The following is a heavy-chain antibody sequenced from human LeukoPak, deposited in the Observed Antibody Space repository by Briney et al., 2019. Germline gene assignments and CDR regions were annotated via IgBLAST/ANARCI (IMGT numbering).Heavy chain of an antibody. Sequence: PSETLSLTCTVSGGSISSYYWSWIRQPAGKGLEWIGRIYISGYTNYNPSLKSRVTMSVDTSKNQFSLKLSSVTAADTAVYYCARPITMVRGRRCFDYWGQGTLVTVSS. CDR1: GGSISSYY. CDR2: IYISGYT. CDR3: ARPITMVRGRRCFDY. D-gene: IGHD3-10*01. V-gene: IGHV4-4*07. J-gene: IGHJ4*02.